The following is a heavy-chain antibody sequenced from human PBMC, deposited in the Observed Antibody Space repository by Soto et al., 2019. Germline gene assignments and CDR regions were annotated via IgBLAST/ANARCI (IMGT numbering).Heavy chain of an antibody. J-gene: IGHJ4*02. D-gene: IGHD3-22*01. Sequence: SETLSLTCTVSGGSISRYSWSWIRQPPGKGLEWIGYIYYSGTANYNPSLKSRLTISVDTSKNQFSLKLSSVTAADTVVYYFSRVHSGYYDSSGYYPPYFDYWGQGTLVTVSS. CDR1: GGSISRYS. V-gene: IGHV4-59*01. CDR2: IYYSGTA. CDR3: SRVHSGYYDSSGYYPPYFDY.